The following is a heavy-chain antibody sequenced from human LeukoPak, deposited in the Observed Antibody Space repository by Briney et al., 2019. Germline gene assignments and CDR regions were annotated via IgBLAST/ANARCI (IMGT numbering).Heavy chain of an antibody. Sequence: GGSLRLSCAASGFTFSSYAMSWVRQAPGKGLEWVSAISGSGGSTYYADSVKGWFTNSRDNSKNTLYLQMNSLRAEDTAVYYCAKVAHYYGSGSYYEYYFDYWGQGTLVTVSS. V-gene: IGHV3-23*01. J-gene: IGHJ4*02. CDR2: ISGSGGST. D-gene: IGHD3-10*01. CDR3: AKVAHYYGSGSYYEYYFDY. CDR1: GFTFSSYA.